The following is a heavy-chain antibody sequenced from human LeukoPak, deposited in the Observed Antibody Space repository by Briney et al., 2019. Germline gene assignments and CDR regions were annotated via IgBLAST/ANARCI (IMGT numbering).Heavy chain of an antibody. CDR3: ARGRLGRQHASFFDS. Sequence: SETLSLTCSVSDGSMGTYYWGWIRQPPGKGLEWIGYIYYSGSTTYNPSLKSRVTVSVDASKNQFSLKLTSMTAADTAVYYCARGRLGRQHASFFDSWGQGTLVTVSS. CDR1: DGSMGTYY. CDR2: IYYSGST. D-gene: IGHD2-2*01. J-gene: IGHJ4*02. V-gene: IGHV4-59*08.